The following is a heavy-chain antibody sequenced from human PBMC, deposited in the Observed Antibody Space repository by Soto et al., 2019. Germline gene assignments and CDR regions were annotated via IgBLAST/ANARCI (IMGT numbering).Heavy chain of an antibody. V-gene: IGHV3-23*01. CDR2: ISGSGGST. CDR3: AKDYYDILTGYYPYYFDY. J-gene: IGHJ4*02. D-gene: IGHD3-9*01. Sequence: GGSLRLSCAASGFTFSSYAMSWVRQAPGKGLEWVSAISGSGGSTYYADSVKGRFTISRDNSKNTLYLQMNSLRAEDTAVYYCAKDYYDILTGYYPYYFDYWGQGTLVTVSS. CDR1: GFTFSSYA.